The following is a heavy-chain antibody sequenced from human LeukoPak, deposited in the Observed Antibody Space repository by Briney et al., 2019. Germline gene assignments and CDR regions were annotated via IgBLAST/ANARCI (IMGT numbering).Heavy chain of an antibody. J-gene: IGHJ4*02. V-gene: IGHV3-53*01. CDR3: ATTHPMGILDY. Sequence: GXSLRLSCAASGFTVSSNYMSWVRQAPGKGLEWVSVIYSGGSTYYADSVKGRFTISRDNSKNTLYLQMNSLRAEDTAVYYCATTHPMGILDYWGQGTLVTVSS. CDR1: GFTVSSNY. CDR2: IYSGGST. D-gene: IGHD3-10*01.